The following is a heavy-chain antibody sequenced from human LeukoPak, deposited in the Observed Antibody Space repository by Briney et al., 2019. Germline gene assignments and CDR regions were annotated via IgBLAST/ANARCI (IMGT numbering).Heavy chain of an antibody. D-gene: IGHD3-16*01. V-gene: IGHV4-34*01. CDR3: ARGYSLGGGVLSNYYYYYGMDV. CDR1: GGSFSGCY. J-gene: IGHJ6*04. CDR2: INHSGST. Sequence: TSETLSLTCAVYGGSFSGCYWSWIRQPPGKGLEWIGEINHSGSTNYNPSLKSRVTISVDTSKNQFSLKLSSVTAADTAVYYCARGYSLGGGVLSNYYYYYGMDVWGKGTTVTVSS.